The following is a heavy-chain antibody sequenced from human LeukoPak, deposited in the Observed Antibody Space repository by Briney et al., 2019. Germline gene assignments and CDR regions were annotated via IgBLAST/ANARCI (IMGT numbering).Heavy chain of an antibody. CDR1: GGSISSYY. CDR2: IYYSGST. CDR3: ARDYYDILTGYKGNWFDP. V-gene: IGHV4-59*01. D-gene: IGHD3-9*01. Sequence: SQTLSLTCTVSGGSISSYYWSWIRQPPGKGLEWIGYIYYSGSTNYNPSLKSRVTISVDTSKNQFSLKLSSVTAADTAVYYCARDYYDILTGYKGNWFDPWGQGTLVTVSS. J-gene: IGHJ5*02.